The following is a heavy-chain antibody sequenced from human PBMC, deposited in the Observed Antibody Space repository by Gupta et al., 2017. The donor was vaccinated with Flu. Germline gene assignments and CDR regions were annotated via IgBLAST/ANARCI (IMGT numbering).Heavy chain of an antibody. CDR2: ITGVGEVT. V-gene: IGHV3-23*01. Sequence: MSWGRQAPAKGLAWVSVITGVGEVTCYVDSEKGRFSISRDNAKNTLYLQMDGLRADDTAVYYCAKHWVRTHDYWGQGTLVTVSS. CDR3: AKHWVRTHDY. D-gene: IGHD3-10*01. J-gene: IGHJ4*02.